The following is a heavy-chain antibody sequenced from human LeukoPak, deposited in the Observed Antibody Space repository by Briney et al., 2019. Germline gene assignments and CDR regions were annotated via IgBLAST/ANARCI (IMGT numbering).Heavy chain of an antibody. V-gene: IGHV3-23*01. CDR2: ISGSGGRT. D-gene: IGHD2-21*01. Sequence: GGTLRLSCAASGFTFSRYGMSWVRQAPGKGLEWVSAISGSGGRTYYADSVKGRFTISRDSSKNTLYLQMNSLRAEDTAVYYCARIKSQGVVVPLLRSTYYFDYWGQGTLVTVSS. CDR3: ARIKSQGVVVPLLRSTYYFDY. J-gene: IGHJ4*02. CDR1: GFTFSRYG.